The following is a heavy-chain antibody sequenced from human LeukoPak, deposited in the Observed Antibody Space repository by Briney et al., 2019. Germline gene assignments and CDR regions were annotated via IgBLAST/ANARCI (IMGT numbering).Heavy chain of an antibody. D-gene: IGHD3-10*01. Sequence: GGSLTLSCAASGFTFSSYGMSWVRQAPGKGLEWVSAIGGSTSGTYYADSVKGRFTISRDNSKNTLSLQMNSLGAEDTAVYYCVKDAFYASGTYYNSWGQGTLVTVSS. CDR3: VKDAFYASGTYYNS. CDR1: GFTFSSYG. CDR2: IGGSTSGT. V-gene: IGHV3-23*01. J-gene: IGHJ5*02.